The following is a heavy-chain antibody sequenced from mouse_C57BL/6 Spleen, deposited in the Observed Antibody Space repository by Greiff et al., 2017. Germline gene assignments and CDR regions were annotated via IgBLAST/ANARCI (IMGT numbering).Heavy chain of an antibody. Sequence: QVQLQQPGAELVRPGSSVKLSCKASGYTFTSYWMDWVKQRPGQGLEWIGNIYPSDSETHYNQKFKDKATLTVDKSSSTAYMQLSSLTSEDSAVXYWARYYGSSPWYFDVWGTGTTVTVSS. CDR2: IYPSDSET. J-gene: IGHJ1*03. D-gene: IGHD1-1*01. V-gene: IGHV1-61*01. CDR3: ARYYGSSPWYFDV. CDR1: GYTFTSYW.